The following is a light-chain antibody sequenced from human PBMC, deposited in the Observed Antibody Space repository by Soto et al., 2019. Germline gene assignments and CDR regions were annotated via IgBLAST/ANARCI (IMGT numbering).Light chain of an antibody. CDR3: TSWTTSTTMI. CDR1: SSDIGAYNF. V-gene: IGLV2-14*03. CDR2: DVN. Sequence: QSALTQPASVSGSPGQSITISCTGTSSDIGAYNFVSWYQQHPGKAPKLMLYDVNIRPSGVSNRFSGSKSGNTASLTISWLHAEDEADYYCTSWTTSTTMIFGAGTKVTVL. J-gene: IGLJ2*01.